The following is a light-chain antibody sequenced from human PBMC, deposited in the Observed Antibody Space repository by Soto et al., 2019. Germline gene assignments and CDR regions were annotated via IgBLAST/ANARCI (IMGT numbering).Light chain of an antibody. Sequence: ELGMTHSPATLSVSPGDRATLTCRASQSININLAWYQQKPGQAPRLLIYGASTRATGLPARFSGSGSGTEFTLIISSLQSEDSAVYYCQQYDNWPITFGQGTRLEI. CDR3: QQYDNWPIT. CDR1: QSININ. J-gene: IGKJ5*01. V-gene: IGKV3-15*01. CDR2: GAS.